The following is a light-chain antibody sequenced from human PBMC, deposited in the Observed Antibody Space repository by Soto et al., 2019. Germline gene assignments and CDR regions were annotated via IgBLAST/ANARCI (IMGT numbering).Light chain of an antibody. CDR1: ENVDRY. V-gene: IGKV1-39*01. CDR3: QQTYSTPPT. Sequence: DIQVTQSPSSLSSSVGNTVTITCRASENVDRYVNWYQQIPGKAPSLLISAASTLQSGVPSRFRGSGSVTTFTLTIASLQPEDFAMYYCQQTYSTPPTLGQGTKVDIK. CDR2: AAS. J-gene: IGKJ1*01.